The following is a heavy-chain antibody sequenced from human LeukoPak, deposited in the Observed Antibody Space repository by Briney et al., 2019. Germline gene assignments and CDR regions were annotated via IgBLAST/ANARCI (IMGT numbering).Heavy chain of an antibody. J-gene: IGHJ2*01. V-gene: IGHV4-59*01. CDR2: IYYSGST. Sequence: SETLSLTCTVSGGSISSYYWSWIRQPPGKGLGWIGYIYYSGSTNYNPSLKSRVTISVDTSKNQFSLKLSSVTAADTAVYYCARAPRAYSDGPYWYFDLWGRGTLVTVSS. CDR3: ARAPRAYSDGPYWYFDL. CDR1: GGSISSYY. D-gene: IGHD5-18*01.